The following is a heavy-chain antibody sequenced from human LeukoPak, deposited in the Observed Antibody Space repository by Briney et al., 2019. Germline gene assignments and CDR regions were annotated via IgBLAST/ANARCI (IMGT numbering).Heavy chain of an antibody. Sequence: SETLSLTCAVSGGSISSGGYSWSWIRQPPGKGLEWIGYIYYSGSTNYNPSLKSRVTISVDTSKNQFTLKLSSVTAADTAVYYCARDRKEYYDILTGYYNVHPDAFDIWGQGTMVTVSS. D-gene: IGHD3-9*01. CDR3: ARDRKEYYDILTGYYNVHPDAFDI. J-gene: IGHJ3*02. CDR2: IYYSGST. CDR1: GGSISSGGYS. V-gene: IGHV4-61*08.